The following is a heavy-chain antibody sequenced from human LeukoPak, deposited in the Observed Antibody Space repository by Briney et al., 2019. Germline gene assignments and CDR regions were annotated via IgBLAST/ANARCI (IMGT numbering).Heavy chain of an antibody. Sequence: GGSLRLSCAASGFTFSTYSMNWVRQAPGKGLEWVSSISRSSTNIYYADSVKGRFTISRDNAKNSLYLQMNSLRAEDTAVYYCARQLEGAMGYWGQGTLVTVSS. D-gene: IGHD1-26*01. CDR1: GFTFSTYS. V-gene: IGHV3-21*01. CDR3: ARQLEGAMGY. CDR2: ISRSSTNI. J-gene: IGHJ4*02.